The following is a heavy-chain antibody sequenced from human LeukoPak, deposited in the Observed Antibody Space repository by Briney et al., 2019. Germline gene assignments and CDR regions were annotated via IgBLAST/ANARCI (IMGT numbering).Heavy chain of an antibody. CDR2: ISYDATNE. CDR1: GFTFSSYV. Sequence: GGSLRLSCAASGFTFSSYVMHWVRQAPGKGLEWVTVISYDATNENYADSVKGRFTISRDNSKNTLYLQMNSLRPEDTAVYYCARDPRSSGYFFDYWGQGTLVSVSS. V-gene: IGHV3-30*04. CDR3: ARDPRSSGYFFDY. J-gene: IGHJ4*02. D-gene: IGHD3-22*01.